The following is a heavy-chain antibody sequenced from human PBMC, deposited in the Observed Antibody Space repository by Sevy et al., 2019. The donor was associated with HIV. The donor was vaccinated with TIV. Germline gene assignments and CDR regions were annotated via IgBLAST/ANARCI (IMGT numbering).Heavy chain of an antibody. CDR3: AKDWKVVPAADYYYYYGMDV. V-gene: IGHV3-30*18. J-gene: IGHJ6*02. D-gene: IGHD2-2*01. CDR2: ISYDGSNK. Sequence: GGSLRLSCAASGFTFSSYGMHWVRQAPGKGLEWVAVISYDGSNKYYADSVKGRFTISRDNSKNTLYLQMNSLRAEDTAVYYCAKDWKVVPAADYYYYYGMDVWGQGTTVTVSS. CDR1: GFTFSSYG.